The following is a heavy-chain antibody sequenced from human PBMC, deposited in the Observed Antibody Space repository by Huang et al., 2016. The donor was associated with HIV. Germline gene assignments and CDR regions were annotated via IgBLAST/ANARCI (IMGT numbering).Heavy chain of an antibody. Sequence: QLQLQGSGPGLVKPSETLSLTCTVSGGSITSSSYYWGWIRQPPGKGLEWVGSIYYSGSTDYNRSLKSRVTVSVDPSNNQFSLKLSSVTDADTAVYYCARHFSYYDSSGYTPWDAFDIWGQGTMVTVSS. CDR2: IYYSGST. CDR1: GGSITSSSYY. D-gene: IGHD3-22*01. V-gene: IGHV4-39*01. CDR3: ARHFSYYDSSGYTPWDAFDI. J-gene: IGHJ3*02.